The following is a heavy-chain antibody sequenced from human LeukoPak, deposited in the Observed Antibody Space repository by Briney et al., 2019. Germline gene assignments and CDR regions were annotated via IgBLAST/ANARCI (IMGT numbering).Heavy chain of an antibody. Sequence: GGSLQISCLGSGYRFTSYWLGWVRQVPGKGLEGMGILYPGDSDTRYSPSFQGQVTISADKSISTAYLQWSSLKASDTAMYYCASKGELLGGSFGYWGQGTLVTVSS. CDR2: LYPGDSDT. CDR1: GYRFTSYW. J-gene: IGHJ4*02. D-gene: IGHD1-26*01. CDR3: ASKGELLGGSFGY. V-gene: IGHV5-51*01.